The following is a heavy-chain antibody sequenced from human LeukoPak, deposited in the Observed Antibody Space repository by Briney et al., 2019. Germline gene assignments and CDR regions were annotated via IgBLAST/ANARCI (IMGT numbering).Heavy chain of an antibody. Sequence: PGGSLRLSCAASGFTFSSYSMNWVRQAPGKGLEWVSSISSSSSYIYYADSVKGRFTISRDNAKNSLYLQMNSLRAEDTAVYFCARGGVDYYGSGTYYLMYYFDYWGQGALVTVSS. V-gene: IGHV3-21*01. CDR3: ARGGVDYYGSGTYYLMYYFDY. CDR2: ISSSSSYI. J-gene: IGHJ4*02. D-gene: IGHD3-10*01. CDR1: GFTFSSYS.